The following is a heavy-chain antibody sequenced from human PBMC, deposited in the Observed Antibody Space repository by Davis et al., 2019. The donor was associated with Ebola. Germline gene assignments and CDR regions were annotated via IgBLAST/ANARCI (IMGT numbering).Heavy chain of an antibody. CDR1: GGSISSGDYY. CDR2: IYYSGST. D-gene: IGHD6-19*01. V-gene: IGHV4-31*03. J-gene: IGHJ5*01. Sequence: SETLSLTCTVSGGSISSGDYYWSWIRQHPGKGLEWIGYIYYSGSTYYNPSLKSRVTISVDTSNNQFSLKVSSLTAADTAVYYCARGARYSSGWFDYWGQGALVTVSS. CDR3: ARGARYSSGWFDY.